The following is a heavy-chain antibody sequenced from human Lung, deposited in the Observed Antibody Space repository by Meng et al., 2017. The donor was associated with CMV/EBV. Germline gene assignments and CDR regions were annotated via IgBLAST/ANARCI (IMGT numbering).Heavy chain of an antibody. CDR1: GDSVSSNSAT. V-gene: IGHV6-1*01. CDR2: TYYKSKWNH. Sequence: SETLSLTCAISGDSVSSNSATWNWIRQSPSRGLEWLGRTYYKSKWNHDYAVSVKSRISFNPDTSKNQYSLQLSSVTPEDTAVYYCARVFGGITGYVFDYWGQGXLVTVSS. CDR3: ARVFGGITGYVFDY. D-gene: IGHD3-9*01. J-gene: IGHJ4*02.